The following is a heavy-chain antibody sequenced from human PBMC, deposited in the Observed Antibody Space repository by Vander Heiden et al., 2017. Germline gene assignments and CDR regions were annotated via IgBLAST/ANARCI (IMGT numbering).Heavy chain of an antibody. V-gene: IGHV3-23*01. D-gene: IGHD2-2*01. CDR3: AKAPLGGYQLLFSWFDP. J-gene: IGHJ5*02. CDR2: ISGSGGST. Sequence: EVQLLESGGGLVQPGGSLRLSCAASGFTFSSYAMRWVRQAPGKGLEWVSAISGSGGSTYYADTVKGRFTISRDNSKNTLYLQMNSLRAEDTAVYYCAKAPLGGYQLLFSWFDPWGQGTLVTVSS. CDR1: GFTFSSYA.